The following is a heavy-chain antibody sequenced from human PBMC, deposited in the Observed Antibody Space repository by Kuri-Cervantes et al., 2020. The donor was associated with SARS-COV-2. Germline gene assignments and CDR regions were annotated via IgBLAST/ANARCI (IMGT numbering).Heavy chain of an antibody. CDR2: TRYDGSNK. V-gene: IGHV3-30*02. CDR1: GFTFSSYG. Sequence: GGSLRLSCAASGFTFSSYGMHWVRQAPGKGLEWVAFTRYDGSNKYYADSVKGRFTISRDNSKNTLYLQMNSLRAEDTAVYYCANSLLLSLDYWGQGTLVTVSS. CDR3: ANSLLLSLDY. D-gene: IGHD1-26*01. J-gene: IGHJ4*02.